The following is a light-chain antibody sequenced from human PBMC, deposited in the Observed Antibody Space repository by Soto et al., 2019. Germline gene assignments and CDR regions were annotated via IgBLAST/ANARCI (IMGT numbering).Light chain of an antibody. CDR1: QSVSNNY. V-gene: IGKV3-20*01. CDR3: QQYGSSGT. Sequence: EIVLTQSPGTLSLSPGERATLSCRASQSVSNNYLAWYQQKPGQAPRLLIYGASNRATGIPDRFGGSGSGTDFTHTISRLEPEDFAVYYCQQYGSSGTFGQGTKVDIK. CDR2: GAS. J-gene: IGKJ1*01.